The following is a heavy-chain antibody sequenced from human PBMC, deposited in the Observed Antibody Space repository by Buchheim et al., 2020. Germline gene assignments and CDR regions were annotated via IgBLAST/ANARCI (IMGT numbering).Heavy chain of an antibody. CDR3: AGSGGWELAGLDC. CDR2: IDGSSSNL. Sequence: EVQLVESGGGLVQPGGSLRLSCAASGFVLRSNAMNWVPQAPGTGLEWVSYIDGSSSNLYYTASVKGRFTISRDNAKNSLYLQMNSLRDEDTAVYYCAGSGGWELAGLDCWGQGTL. CDR1: GFVLRSNA. V-gene: IGHV3-48*02. J-gene: IGHJ4*02. D-gene: IGHD1-26*01.